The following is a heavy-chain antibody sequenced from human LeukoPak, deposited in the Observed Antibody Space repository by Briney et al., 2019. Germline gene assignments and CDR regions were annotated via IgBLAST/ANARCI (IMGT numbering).Heavy chain of an antibody. D-gene: IGHD3-10*01. CDR2: ISYDGSNK. J-gene: IGHJ4*02. V-gene: IGHV3-30*18. CDR3: AKWYYYNSGTYSQRGDYFDY. Sequence: QPGRSLRLSCAASGFTFSSYGMHWVRQAPGKGLEWVAVISYDGSNKYYADSVKGRFTISRDNSKNTLYLQMNSLRAEDTAVYYCAKWYYYNSGTYSQRGDYFDYWGQGTLVTVSS. CDR1: GFTFSSYG.